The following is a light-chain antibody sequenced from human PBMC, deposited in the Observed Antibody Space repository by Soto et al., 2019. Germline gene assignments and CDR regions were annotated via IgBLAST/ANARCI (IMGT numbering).Light chain of an antibody. Sequence: QSVLTQPPSASGTPGQRVTISCSGSSSNIGSNYVYWYQQLPGTAPKLLIYRNNQRPSVVPDRFSGSKSGTSASLAISGLRSEDEADYYCAAWDDSLPGEVFGGGTKLTVL. J-gene: IGLJ2*01. V-gene: IGLV1-47*01. CDR2: RNN. CDR3: AAWDDSLPGEV. CDR1: SSNIGSNY.